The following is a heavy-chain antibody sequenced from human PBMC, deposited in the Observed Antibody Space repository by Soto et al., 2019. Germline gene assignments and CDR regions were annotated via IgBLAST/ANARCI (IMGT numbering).Heavy chain of an antibody. CDR2: ISYDGSNK. J-gene: IGHJ6*02. CDR1: GFTFSSYA. CDR3: ARDQYSSRWYGYYYYGMDV. V-gene: IGHV3-30-3*01. Sequence: GGSLRLSCAASGFTFSSYAMHWVRQAPGKGLEWVAVISYDGSNKYYADSVKGRFTISRDNSKNTLYLQMNSLRAEDTAVYFCARDQYSSRWYGYYYYGMDVWGQGTTVTVSS. D-gene: IGHD6-13*01.